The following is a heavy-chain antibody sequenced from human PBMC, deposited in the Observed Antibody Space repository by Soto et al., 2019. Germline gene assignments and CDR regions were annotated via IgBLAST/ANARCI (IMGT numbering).Heavy chain of an antibody. V-gene: IGHV3-64*04. Sequence: HPGGSLRLSCSASGFTFSRYAMHWVRQAPGKGLEYVSGISTYGDSTYYADSVKGRFTISRDNSKNTLYLQMNSLRAEDTAVYYCARGGPIRDCSSTSCFYYGMDVWGQGTTVTVSS. J-gene: IGHJ6*02. CDR2: ISTYGDST. CDR1: GFTFSRYA. D-gene: IGHD2-2*01. CDR3: ARGGPIRDCSSTSCFYYGMDV.